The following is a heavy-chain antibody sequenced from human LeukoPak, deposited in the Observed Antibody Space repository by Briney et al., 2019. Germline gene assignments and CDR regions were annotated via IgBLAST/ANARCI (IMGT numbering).Heavy chain of an antibody. D-gene: IGHD3-10*01. V-gene: IGHV1-2*02. J-gene: IGHJ1*01. CDR3: ARDLDNYSGSGSYYNGDPLFQH. CDR1: GYTFTGFC. Sequence: GASVKVSCKASGYTFTGFCIHWVRQVPGQGLEWMGWLNPNSGGTNYAQNFQGRVTMTRDTSISTGYMELSRLRSDDTAVYYCARDLDNYSGSGSYYNGDPLFQHWGQGTLVTVSS. CDR2: LNPNSGGT.